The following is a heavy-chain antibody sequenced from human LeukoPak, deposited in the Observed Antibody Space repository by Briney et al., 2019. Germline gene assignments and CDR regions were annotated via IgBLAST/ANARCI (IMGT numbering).Heavy chain of an antibody. J-gene: IGHJ6*03. V-gene: IGHV3-7*04. CDR3: ARAAAGTNYYYYYYMDV. CDR2: IKQDGSEK. D-gene: IGHD6-13*01. CDR1: GGSISSYY. Sequence: ETLSLTCTVSGGSISSYYWSWVRQAPGKGLEWVANIKQDGSEKYYVDSVKGRFTISRDNAKNSLYLQMNSLRAEDTAVYYCARAAAGTNYYYYYYMDVWGKGTTVTVSS.